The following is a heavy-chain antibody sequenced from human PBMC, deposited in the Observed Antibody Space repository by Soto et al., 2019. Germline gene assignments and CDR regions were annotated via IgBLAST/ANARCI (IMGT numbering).Heavy chain of an antibody. J-gene: IGHJ6*03. D-gene: IGHD3-9*01. V-gene: IGHV1-58*02. CDR1: GFTFTNSA. CDR2: IVVGSGNT. Sequence: QMQLVQSGPEVKKPGTSVKVSCKASGFTFTNSAIQWVRQARGQRLEWIGWIVVGSGNTNYAQKFQERLTITRDMSTSTAYMELSSLRSEDTATDYGAARTGYYTSYYYMDVWGKGTTVTVSS. CDR3: AARTGYYTSYYYMDV.